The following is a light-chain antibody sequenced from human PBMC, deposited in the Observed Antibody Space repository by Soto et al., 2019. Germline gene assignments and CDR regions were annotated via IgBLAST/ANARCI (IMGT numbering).Light chain of an antibody. CDR2: DTS. CDR1: PAISNH. CDR3: QQTDKLPLT. J-gene: IGKJ4*01. V-gene: IGKV1-33*01. Sequence: DIQMTQSPSPLPASVGDRVIITCQASPAISNHLNWYQQQPGRAPKLLIYDTSNLETGVPSRFRGSGGGTDFTFTSTSLQPEDFATYFCQQTDKLPLTFGGGTKV.